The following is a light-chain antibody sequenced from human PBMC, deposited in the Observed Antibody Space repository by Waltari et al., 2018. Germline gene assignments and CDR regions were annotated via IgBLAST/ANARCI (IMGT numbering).Light chain of an antibody. Sequence: EIVMTQSPATLSVSPGERATPSCRASQSVSSNLAWYQQKPGQAPRLLIYGVSIRATGVPARFSGSGSGTEFTLSISSLQSEDFAVYSCQQYNNWPLTFGGGTKVEIK. V-gene: IGKV3-15*01. J-gene: IGKJ4*01. CDR1: QSVSSN. CDR3: QQYNNWPLT. CDR2: GVS.